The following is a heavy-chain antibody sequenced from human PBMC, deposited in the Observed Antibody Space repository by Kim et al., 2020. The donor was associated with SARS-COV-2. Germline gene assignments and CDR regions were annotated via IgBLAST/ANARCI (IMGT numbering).Heavy chain of an antibody. CDR3: ATNLAAAGVV. J-gene: IGHJ4*02. CDR1: GFTVSSNY. D-gene: IGHD6-13*01. Sequence: GGSLRLSCAASGFTVSSNYMSWLRQAPGKGLEWLSVIYSGDKTYYVESVKGRLTISRDNSKNTLYLQMSSLRVEDKAVYYCATNLAAAGVVWGQGTLVT. V-gene: IGHV3-66*01. CDR2: IYSGDKT.